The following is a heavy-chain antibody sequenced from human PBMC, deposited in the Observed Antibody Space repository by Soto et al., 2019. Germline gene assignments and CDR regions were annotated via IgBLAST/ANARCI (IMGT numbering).Heavy chain of an antibody. CDR1: GFTFSSFF. Sequence: EVQLLEPGGGLVQPGGSLRLSCAASGFTFSSFFMSWVRQAPGKGLDWVSGIGANGGGTYYADSVKGRFIISRGNSKNTLYLQVNSLRAEDTAVYYCARDPNGDYLGAFDFWGQKTMVTVSS. CDR3: ARDPNGDYLGAFDF. J-gene: IGHJ3*01. CDR2: IGANGGGT. D-gene: IGHD4-17*01. V-gene: IGHV3-23*01.